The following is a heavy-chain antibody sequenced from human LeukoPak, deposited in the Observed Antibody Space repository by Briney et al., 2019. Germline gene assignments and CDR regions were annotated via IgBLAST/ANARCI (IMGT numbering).Heavy chain of an antibody. Sequence: GSLRLSCAASGFTFSSYAMSWVRQPPGKGLEWIGEINHSGSTNYNPSLKSRVTISVDASKNQFSLKLSSVTAADTAVYYCARGPGYSSSSRQFDYWGQGTLVTVSS. CDR1: GFTFSSYA. CDR2: INHSGST. CDR3: ARGPGYSSSSRQFDY. J-gene: IGHJ4*02. V-gene: IGHV4-34*01. D-gene: IGHD6-6*01.